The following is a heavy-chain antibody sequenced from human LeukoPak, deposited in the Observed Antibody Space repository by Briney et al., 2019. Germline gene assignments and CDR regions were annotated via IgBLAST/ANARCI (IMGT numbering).Heavy chain of an antibody. CDR3: ARVGGSYDPFDI. D-gene: IGHD1-26*01. Sequence: SQTLSLTCAISGDSFSNNSAVWNWIRQSPSRGLEWLGRTYYRSKWYNDYAVSVKSRITINPDTSKNQFSLQLNSVTPEDTAVYYCARVGGSYDPFDIWGQGTMVTVSS. CDR2: TYYRSKWYN. CDR1: GDSFSNNSAV. J-gene: IGHJ3*02. V-gene: IGHV6-1*01.